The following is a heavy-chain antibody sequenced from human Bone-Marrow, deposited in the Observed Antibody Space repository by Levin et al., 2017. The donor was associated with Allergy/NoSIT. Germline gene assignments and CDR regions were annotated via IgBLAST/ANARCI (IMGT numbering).Heavy chain of an antibody. CDR3: VKDPLRGYSYGLLGYYFDY. V-gene: IGHV3-64D*06. CDR1: GFTFSSYA. J-gene: IGHJ4*02. Sequence: GESLKISCSASGFTFSSYAMHWVRQAPGKGLEYVSAISSNGGSTYYADSVKGRFTISRDNSKNTLYLQMSSLRAEDTAVYYCVKDPLRGYSYGLLGYYFDYWGQGTLVTVSS. D-gene: IGHD5-18*01. CDR2: ISSNGGST.